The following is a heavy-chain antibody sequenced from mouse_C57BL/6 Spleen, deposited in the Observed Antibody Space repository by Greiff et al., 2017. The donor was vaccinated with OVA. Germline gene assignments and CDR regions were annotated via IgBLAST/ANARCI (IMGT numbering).Heavy chain of an antibody. Sequence: VKLMESGAELVKPGASVKISCKASGYAFSSYWMNWVKQRPGKGLEWIGQIYPGDGDTNYNGKFKGKATLTADKSSSTAYMQLSSLTSEDSAVYFCARDWDRGDALSFDYWGQGTTLTVSS. CDR1: GYAFSSYW. CDR3: ARDWDRGDALSFDY. J-gene: IGHJ2*01. D-gene: IGHD4-1*01. CDR2: IYPGDGDT. V-gene: IGHV1-80*01.